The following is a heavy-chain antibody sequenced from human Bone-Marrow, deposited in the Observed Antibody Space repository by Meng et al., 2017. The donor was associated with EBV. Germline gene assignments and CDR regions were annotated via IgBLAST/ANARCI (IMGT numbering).Heavy chain of an antibody. D-gene: IGHD2-21*02. V-gene: IGHV3-30*18. J-gene: IGHJ1*01. CDR2: ISYDGSNK. CDR1: GFTFSSYG. Sequence: GEGVESGGGVVRPGRLLRLSCAVSGFTFSSYGMHWVRQAPGKGLEWVAVISYDGSNKYYADSVKGRFTISRDNSKNTLYLQMNSLRAEDTAVYYCAKDPRTYCGGDCYPEYFQHWGQGTLVTVSS. CDR3: AKDPRTYCGGDCYPEYFQH.